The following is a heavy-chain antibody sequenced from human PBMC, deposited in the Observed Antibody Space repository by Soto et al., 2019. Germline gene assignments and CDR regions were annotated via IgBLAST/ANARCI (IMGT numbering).Heavy chain of an antibody. CDR1: VGTFSRHA. D-gene: IGHD6-13*01. CDR3: ARAAIHGSSWYFWFDH. CDR2: IIPLFGTT. Sequence: GXSVKVSCKTSVGTFSRHAINWVRQAPGQGLEWMGGIIPLFGTTNYAQKFKGRVTISADESTSTSYMELSSLTSEDAAVYYCARAAIHGSSWYFWFDHWGQGTLVTVSS. J-gene: IGHJ5*02. V-gene: IGHV1-69*13.